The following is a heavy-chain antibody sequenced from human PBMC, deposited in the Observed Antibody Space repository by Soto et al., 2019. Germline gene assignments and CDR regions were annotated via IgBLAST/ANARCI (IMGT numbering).Heavy chain of an antibody. J-gene: IGHJ5*02. CDR1: GGSISSYY. D-gene: IGHD2-2*01. V-gene: IGHV4-59*01. Sequence: SETLSLTCTVSGGSISSYYWSWIRQPPGKGLEWIGYIYYSGSTNYNPSLKSRVAISVDTSKNQFSLKLSSVTAADTAVYYCARDLLYCSSTSCYNWFDPWGQGTLVTVSS. CDR2: IYYSGST. CDR3: ARDLLYCSSTSCYNWFDP.